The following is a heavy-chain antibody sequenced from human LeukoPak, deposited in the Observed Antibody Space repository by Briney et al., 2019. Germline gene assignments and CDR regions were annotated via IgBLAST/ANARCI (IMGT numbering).Heavy chain of an antibody. D-gene: IGHD1-26*01. Sequence: GGSLRLSCAASGFTFRSSAMHWVRQAPGKGLEWVAFISFDGYNIYYADSVKGRFTISRDNSQNMLYLQMNRLRPEDMAVCYCAKEWERRGWFAHWGQGTRVTVSS. CDR2: ISFDGYNI. CDR1: GFTFRSSA. V-gene: IGHV3-30*02. J-gene: IGHJ5*02. CDR3: AKEWERRGWFAH.